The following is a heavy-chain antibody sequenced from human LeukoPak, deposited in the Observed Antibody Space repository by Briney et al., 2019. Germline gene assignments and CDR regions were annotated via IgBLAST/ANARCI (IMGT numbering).Heavy chain of an antibody. CDR3: AKFNGGDYYGSGSYYNVIPGYFDY. D-gene: IGHD3-10*01. J-gene: IGHJ4*02. CDR1: GFTFSSYA. CDR2: ISGSGGST. V-gene: IGHV3-23*01. Sequence: GGSLRLSCAASGFTFSSYAMSWVSQAPGKGLEWVSAISGSGGSTYYADSVKGRFTISRDNSKNTLYLQMNRLRAEDTAVYYCAKFNGGDYYGSGSYYNVIPGYFDYWGQGTLVTVSS.